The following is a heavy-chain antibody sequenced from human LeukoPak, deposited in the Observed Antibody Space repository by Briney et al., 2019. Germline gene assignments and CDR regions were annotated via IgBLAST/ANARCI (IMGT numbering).Heavy chain of an antibody. Sequence: ASVKVSCKVSGYTLTELSMHWVRQAPGKGLEWMGGFDPEDGETIYAQKFQGRVTMTEDTSTDTAYMELSSLRSEDTAVYYCARPQYSSSWYLEGNYFDYWGQGTLVTVSS. J-gene: IGHJ4*02. CDR1: GYTLTELS. CDR2: FDPEDGET. D-gene: IGHD6-13*01. V-gene: IGHV1-24*01. CDR3: ARPQYSSSWYLEGNYFDY.